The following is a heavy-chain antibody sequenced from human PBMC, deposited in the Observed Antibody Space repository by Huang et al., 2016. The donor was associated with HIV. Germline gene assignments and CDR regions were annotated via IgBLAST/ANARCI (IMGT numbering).Heavy chain of an antibody. D-gene: IGHD6-6*01. CDR1: GYTFTDSN. J-gene: IGHJ4*02. Sequence: QVQLVQSGAEVKNPGASVRVSCKASGYTFTDSNIHWVRQAPGQGLEWMGVINPKRGSTSDAQRFQGRVTMTRDTTISTVHMDLRRIQSDDTAVYFCARDWSFGSSTSPADWGQGTLVTVSS. CDR3: ARDWSFGSSTSPAD. CDR2: INPKRGST. V-gene: IGHV1-2*02.